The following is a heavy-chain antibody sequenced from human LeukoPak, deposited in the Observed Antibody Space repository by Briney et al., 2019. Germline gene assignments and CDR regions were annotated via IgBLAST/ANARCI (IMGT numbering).Heavy chain of an antibody. CDR1: GYTFTGYF. CDR3: AADSPANLYYMGV. CDR2: INPNSGDT. J-gene: IGHJ6*03. D-gene: IGHD2-2*01. Sequence: ASVKVSCKASGYTFTGYFINWVRQAPGQGLEWMGWINPNSGDTNYAQKFQERVTITRDMSTSTAYMELSSLRSEDTAVYYCAADSPANLYYMGVWGKGTTVTISS. V-gene: IGHV1-2*02.